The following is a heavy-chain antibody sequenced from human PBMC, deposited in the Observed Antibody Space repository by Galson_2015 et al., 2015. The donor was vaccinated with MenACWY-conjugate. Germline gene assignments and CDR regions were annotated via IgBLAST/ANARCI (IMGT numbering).Heavy chain of an antibody. Sequence: SLRLSCAASGFTFSSYDMHWVRHATGKGLEWVSAIGTAGDTYYPGSVKGRFTISRENAKNSLYLQMNSLRAEDTAVYYCARGGVAGKGDYFDYWGQGTLVTVSS. CDR3: ARGGVAGKGDYFDY. D-gene: IGHD6-19*01. CDR2: IGTAGDT. CDR1: GFTFSSYD. V-gene: IGHV3-13*01. J-gene: IGHJ4*02.